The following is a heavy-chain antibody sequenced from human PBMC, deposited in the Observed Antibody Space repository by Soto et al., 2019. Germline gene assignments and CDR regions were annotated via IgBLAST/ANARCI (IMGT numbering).Heavy chain of an antibody. CDR2: ISYDGSNK. CDR1: GFTLSSYG. V-gene: IGHV3-30*18. D-gene: IGHD2-8*01. Sequence: QVQLVESGGGVVQPGRSLRLSCAASGFTLSSYGMHWVRQAPGKGLEWVAVISYDGSNKYYADSVKGRFTISRDNSKNTLYLQMNSLRAEDTAVYYCAKGSGIVLMVYDQYYFDYWGQGTLVTVSS. J-gene: IGHJ4*02. CDR3: AKGSGIVLMVYDQYYFDY.